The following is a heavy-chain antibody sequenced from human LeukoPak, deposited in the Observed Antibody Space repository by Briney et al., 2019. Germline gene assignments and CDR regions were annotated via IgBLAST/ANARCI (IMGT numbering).Heavy chain of an antibody. CDR1: GYTFTSYY. D-gene: IGHD6-13*01. Sequence: ASVKVSCKASGYTFTSYYMHWVRQAPGKGLEWMGGFDPEDGETIYAQKFQGRVTMTEDTSTDTAYMELSSLRSEDTAVYYCATERYSSSWYWFDPWGQGTLATVSS. CDR3: ATERYSSSWYWFDP. V-gene: IGHV1-24*01. CDR2: FDPEDGET. J-gene: IGHJ5*02.